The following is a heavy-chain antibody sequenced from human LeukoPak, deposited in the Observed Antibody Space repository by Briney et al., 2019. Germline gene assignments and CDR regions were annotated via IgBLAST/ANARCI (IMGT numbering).Heavy chain of an antibody. D-gene: IGHD3-10*02. CDR1: GFTFSSYG. J-gene: IGHJ6*04. V-gene: IGHV3-23*01. CDR2: ISGTGGST. Sequence: GGSLRLSCAASGFTFSSYGMSWVRQAPGKGLGWVSTISGTGGSTYYAHSVKGRFTISRDNSKNTLYLQMNSLRAEDTAVYYCAELGITMIGGVWGKGTTVTISS. CDR3: AELGITMIGGV.